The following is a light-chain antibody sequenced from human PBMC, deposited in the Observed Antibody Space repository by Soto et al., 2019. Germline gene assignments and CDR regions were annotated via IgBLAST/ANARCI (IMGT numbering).Light chain of an antibody. CDR2: DAS. V-gene: IGKV1-5*01. Sequence: DIQMTQSPSTLSASVGDRVTITCRASQSIATYLTWYQQKPGKAPKLLIYDASSLKSGVPSRFSGSGSGTEFTLTISSLQPDDFATYYCQHYNSYPITFGQGTRLEI. CDR1: QSIATY. J-gene: IGKJ5*01. CDR3: QHYNSYPIT.